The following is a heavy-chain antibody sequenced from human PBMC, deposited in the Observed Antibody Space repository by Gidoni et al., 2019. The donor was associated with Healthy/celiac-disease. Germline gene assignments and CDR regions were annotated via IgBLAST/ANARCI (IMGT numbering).Heavy chain of an antibody. CDR2: NVVGSGNT. CDR1: AFTFTSSA. D-gene: IGHD3-10*01. Sequence: QLQLVQSGPERKKPGTPVKVSCNASAFTFTSSAVQWVRQARGQRLELIGWNVVGSGNTNYEQKFQERVPITSDMSPSTAYMELSSLRSEDTAVYYCAAAGAMVRGVDWGQGPLVTVSS. V-gene: IGHV1-58*01. CDR3: AAAGAMVRGVD. J-gene: IGHJ4*02.